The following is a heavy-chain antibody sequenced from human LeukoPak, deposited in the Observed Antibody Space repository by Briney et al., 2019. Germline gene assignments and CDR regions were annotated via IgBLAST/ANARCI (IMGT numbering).Heavy chain of an antibody. D-gene: IGHD2-8*02. CDR3: ATYTQYFGAPGGADY. CDR1: RFTFSDYW. CDR2: INKDGSEK. V-gene: IGHV3-7*01. Sequence: GGSLRLSCAVPRFTFSDYWMRWVRQAPGKGLESVAAINKDGSEKQYVGSVKGRFTISRDNAKNSVYLQMTSLGAEDTAVYYCATYTQYFGAPGGADYWGLGTLVTVSS. J-gene: IGHJ4*02.